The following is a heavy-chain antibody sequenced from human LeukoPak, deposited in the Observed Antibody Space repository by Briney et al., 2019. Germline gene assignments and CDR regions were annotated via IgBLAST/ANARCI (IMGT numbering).Heavy chain of an antibody. CDR2: IISIFGKA. Sequence: SVKVSCKASGGTFRYAISWVRQAPGQGLEWVGGIISIFGKANYAQRFQGRVTILADESTSTAYMELSSLRSEDTAVYYCARDYCSSTSCLFDYWGQGTLVTVSS. D-gene: IGHD2-2*01. J-gene: IGHJ4*02. V-gene: IGHV1-69*01. CDR3: ARDYCSSTSCLFDY. CDR1: GGTFRYA.